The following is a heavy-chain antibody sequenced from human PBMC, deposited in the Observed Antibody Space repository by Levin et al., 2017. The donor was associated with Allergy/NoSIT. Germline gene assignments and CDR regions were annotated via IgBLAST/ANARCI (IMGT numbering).Heavy chain of an antibody. CDR1: GFTLSFSA. J-gene: IGHJ5*02. V-gene: IGHV3-73*01. CDR3: TRGDFGDGFDP. D-gene: IGHD4-17*01. Sequence: HPGGSLRLSCAASGFTLSFSAIHWVRQSSGKGLEWVGRIRSKANSYATGYTDNHATDYHASVQGRFTIFRDDSRNTAFLQMSSLRTDDTAIYFCTRGDFGDGFDPWGQGTLVTVSS. CDR2: IRSKANSYAT.